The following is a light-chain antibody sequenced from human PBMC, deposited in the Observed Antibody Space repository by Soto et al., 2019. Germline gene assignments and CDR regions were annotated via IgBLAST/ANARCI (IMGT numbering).Light chain of an antibody. CDR2: CAY. CDR3: QQYYSSPPT. V-gene: IGKV4-1*01. CDR1: HNVLDSYDNKNY. Sequence: VLTQSRDSLDVSVGERVTIHCKSTHNVLDSYDNKNYLSWYQQRAGQPHKLLIYCAYTRESGVHDRFSGSGSGTDFTLTITSLQAEDVAVYYCQQYYSSPPTFGQGTKVDIK. J-gene: IGKJ1*01.